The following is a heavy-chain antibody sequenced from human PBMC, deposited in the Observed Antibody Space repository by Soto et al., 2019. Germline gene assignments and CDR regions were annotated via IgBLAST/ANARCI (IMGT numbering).Heavy chain of an antibody. D-gene: IGHD5-12*01. CDR3: VHGYYFDS. J-gene: IGHJ4*02. CDR2: INDRGRST. CDR1: GFTFSSYA. Sequence: EVQLLESGGDLVQPGGSLRLSCAASGFTFSSYAMNWVRQPPGKGLEWVSGINDRGRSTYYADSVKGRFTISRDNSKNKLSLQMNSLRAEDTAIYYCVHGYYFDSWGQGTLVTVSS. V-gene: IGHV3-23*01.